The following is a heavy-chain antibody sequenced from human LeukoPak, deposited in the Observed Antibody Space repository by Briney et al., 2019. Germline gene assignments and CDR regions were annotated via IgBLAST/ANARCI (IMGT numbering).Heavy chain of an antibody. V-gene: IGHV1-2*02. CDR1: GYTFTGYY. Sequence: ASVKVSCKASGYTFTGYYMHWVRQAPGQGLEWMGWINPNSGGTNYAQKFQGRVTMTRDTSISTAYMELSRLRSDDTAVYYCARLSGSGSYFETNYYYYYYMDVWGKGTTVTISS. CDR3: ARLSGSGSYFETNYYYYYYMDV. J-gene: IGHJ6*03. D-gene: IGHD3-10*01. CDR2: INPNSGGT.